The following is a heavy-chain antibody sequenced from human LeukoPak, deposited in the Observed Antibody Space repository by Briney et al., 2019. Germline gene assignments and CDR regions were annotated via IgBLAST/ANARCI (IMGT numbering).Heavy chain of an antibody. Sequence: GGSLRLSCAASGFTFSAHYMSWIRQAPGKGLEWLSYISSSGSALYYADSVKGRFIISRDNSKNTLYLQMNSLRAEDTAVYHCAKASGSYGEYYFDYWGQGTLVTVSS. D-gene: IGHD1-26*01. V-gene: IGHV3-11*01. CDR2: ISSSGSAL. CDR3: AKASGSYGEYYFDY. J-gene: IGHJ4*02. CDR1: GFTFSAHY.